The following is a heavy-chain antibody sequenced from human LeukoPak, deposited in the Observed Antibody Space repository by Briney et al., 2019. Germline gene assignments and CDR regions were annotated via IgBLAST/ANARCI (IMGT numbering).Heavy chain of an antibody. D-gene: IGHD4-17*01. J-gene: IGHJ3*01. CDR3: ASALDMTAMTA. Sequence: GGSLRLSCAASGFTFSNYLMDWVRQAPGKGLEWISNIRSGSSAVFYADSVRGRFTISRDDAKNSLYLQMNNLRVEDTGVYYCASALDMTAMTAWGHGTLVTVSS. CDR1: GFTFSNYL. V-gene: IGHV3-48*01. CDR2: IRSGSSAV.